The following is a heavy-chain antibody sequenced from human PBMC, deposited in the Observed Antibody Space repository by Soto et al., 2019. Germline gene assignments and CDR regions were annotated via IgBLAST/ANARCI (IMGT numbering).Heavy chain of an antibody. J-gene: IGHJ4*02. CDR1: GVTFSCYA. CDR3: ARASVSGRRFDY. V-gene: IGHV1-46*03. D-gene: IGHD6-19*01. CDR2: INTSGDST. Sequence: ASVKVSCKASGVTFSCYAISWVRQAAGQGLKWMGIINTSGDSTTYAQKFKGRVTMTRDTSTSTVYMELSSLTSEDKAVYYCARASVSGRRFDYWGEGTLVTVSS.